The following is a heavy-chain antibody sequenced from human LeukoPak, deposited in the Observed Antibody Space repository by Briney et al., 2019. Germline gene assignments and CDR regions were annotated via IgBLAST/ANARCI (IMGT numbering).Heavy chain of an antibody. CDR3: ARQYCSSTSCYDSAPFDP. J-gene: IGHJ5*02. V-gene: IGHV4-4*09. CDR2: IYTSGST. CDR1: GGSIISYY. Sequence: PSETLSLTCTVSGGSIISYYWSWIRQPPGKGLEWIGYIYTSGSTNYNPSLKSRVTISVDTSKNQFSLKLSSVTAADTAVYYCARQYCSSTSCYDSAPFDPWGQGTLVTVSS. D-gene: IGHD2-2*01.